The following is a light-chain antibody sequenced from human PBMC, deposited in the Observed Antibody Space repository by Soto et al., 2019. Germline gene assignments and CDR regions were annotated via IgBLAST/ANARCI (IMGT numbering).Light chain of an antibody. CDR1: SSDVGGYNY. V-gene: IGLV2-14*01. CDR3: SSYTSSSTYV. CDR2: EVS. J-gene: IGLJ1*01. Sequence: QSALTQPASVSGSPGQSITISCTGTSSDVGGYNYVSWYQQHPGKAPKLMIYEVSNRPSGVSNRFSGAKSGNTASLTISGLQAEDAADYYCSSYTSSSTYVFGTGTKVNVL.